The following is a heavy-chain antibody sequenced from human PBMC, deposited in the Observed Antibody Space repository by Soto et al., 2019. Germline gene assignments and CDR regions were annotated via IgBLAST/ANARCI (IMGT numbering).Heavy chain of an antibody. CDR2: IYYSGNT. D-gene: IGHD3-10*01. CDR1: GDSISSGGYY. Sequence: SETLSLTCTVSGDSISSGGYYWSWIRQRPGKGLEWLGYIYYSGNTNYNPSLKSRVFISVETSKNRFSLRLTSVTAADAAVYYCARDAVTYASGRREFYFDYWGQGALVTVSS. J-gene: IGHJ4*02. V-gene: IGHV4-31*03. CDR3: ARDAVTYASGRREFYFDY.